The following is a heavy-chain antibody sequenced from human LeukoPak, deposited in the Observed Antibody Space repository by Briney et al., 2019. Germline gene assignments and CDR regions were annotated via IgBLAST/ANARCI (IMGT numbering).Heavy chain of an antibody. D-gene: IGHD5-12*01. CDR2: ISSSGGIK. Sequence: KPGGSLRLSCAASGFTLSDYYMSWIRQAPGKGPEWVSYISSSGGIKYYADSVKGRFTISRDNAKNSLYLQINSLRAEDTAVYYCARDRVRGGYSGYDYLPDYWGQGTLVTVSS. V-gene: IGHV3-11*04. CDR1: GFTLSDYY. J-gene: IGHJ4*02. CDR3: ARDRVRGGYSGYDYLPDY.